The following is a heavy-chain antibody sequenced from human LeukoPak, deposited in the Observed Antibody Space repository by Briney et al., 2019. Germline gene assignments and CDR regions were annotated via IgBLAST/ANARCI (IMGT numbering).Heavy chain of an antibody. CDR1: GGSFSGYY. CDR2: INRSGST. D-gene: IGHD2-15*01. J-gene: IGHJ5*02. CDR3: ARVVAANLMVLWFDP. V-gene: IGHV4-34*01. Sequence: PSETLSLTCAVYGGSFSGYYWSWIRQPPGKGLEWIGEINRSGSTNYNPSLKSRVTISVDTSKNQFSLKLSSVTAADTAVYYCARVVAANLMVLWFDPWGQGTLVTVSS.